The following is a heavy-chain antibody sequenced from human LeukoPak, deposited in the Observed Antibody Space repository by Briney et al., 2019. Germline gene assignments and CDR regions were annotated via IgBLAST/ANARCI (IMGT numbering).Heavy chain of an antibody. V-gene: IGHV3-7*03. J-gene: IGHJ4*02. Sequence: PGGSLRLSCAASGFTFSSYWMSWVRQAPGKGLEWVANIKQDGSEKYYVDSVKGRFTISRDNAKNSLYLQMNSLRAEDTAVYHCARDPPYYSSTWSSRYYFDYWGQGTLVTVSS. CDR1: GFTFSSYW. CDR3: ARDPPYYSSTWSSRYYFDY. D-gene: IGHD6-13*01. CDR2: IKQDGSEK.